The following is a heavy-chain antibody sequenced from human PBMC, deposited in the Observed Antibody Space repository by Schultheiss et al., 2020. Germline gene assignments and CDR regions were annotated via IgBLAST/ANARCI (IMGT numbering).Heavy chain of an antibody. D-gene: IGHD7-27*01. CDR2: IWYDGSNK. V-gene: IGHV3-33*08. CDR1: GFTFSSYA. J-gene: IGHJ4*02. Sequence: GGSLRLSCAASGFTFSSYAMSWVRQAPGKGLEWVAVIWYDGSNKYYADSVKGRFTISRDNSKNTVSLQMNSLRAEDTAVYHCASEKWGSGYIDFWGQGTLVTVSS. CDR3: ASEKWGSGYIDF.